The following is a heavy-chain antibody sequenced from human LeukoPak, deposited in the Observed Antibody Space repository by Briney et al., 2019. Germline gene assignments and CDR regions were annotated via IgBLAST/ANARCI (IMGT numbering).Heavy chain of an antibody. Sequence: SETLSLTCTVSGGSMSPYHWGWIRQPPGKGPEWTGYIYYSGSTNYNPSLKSRVTISVDTSKNQFSLKLSSVTAADTAIYYCARAVFGRFDYWGQGTLVTVSS. D-gene: IGHD3-16*01. CDR3: ARAVFGRFDY. CDR2: IYYSGST. J-gene: IGHJ4*02. V-gene: IGHV4-59*08. CDR1: GGSMSPYH.